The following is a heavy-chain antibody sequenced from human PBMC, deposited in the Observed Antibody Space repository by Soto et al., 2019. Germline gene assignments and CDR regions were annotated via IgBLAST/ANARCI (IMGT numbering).Heavy chain of an antibody. V-gene: IGHV4-34*01. J-gene: IGHJ6*02. D-gene: IGHD6-19*01. CDR3: GVRLGSGYYYSWGRDV. Sequence: SETLSLTCAVYGGSFSCYYWSWIRQPPGKGLEWIGEINHSGSTNYNPSLKSRVTISVDTSKNQFSLKLSSVTAADTAVYYCGVRLGSGYYYSWGRDVGGQGTTVTVSS. CDR2: INHSGST. CDR1: GGSFSCYY.